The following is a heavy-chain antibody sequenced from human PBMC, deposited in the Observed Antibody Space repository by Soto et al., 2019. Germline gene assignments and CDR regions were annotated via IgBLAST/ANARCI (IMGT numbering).Heavy chain of an antibody. CDR3: ARHIRPYGDYVYYFDY. CDR1: SDSISSSSYY. V-gene: IGHV4-39*01. J-gene: IGHJ4*02. Sequence: SEPLSLTCTVASDSISSSSYYWGWLRQLPRKGLEWIGSIYYSGSTYSNPSLKSRATLSVDTSKNQFSLKLSSVTAADTAVYYCARHIRPYGDYVYYFDYWGQGTLVTVST. CDR2: IYYSGST. D-gene: IGHD4-17*01.